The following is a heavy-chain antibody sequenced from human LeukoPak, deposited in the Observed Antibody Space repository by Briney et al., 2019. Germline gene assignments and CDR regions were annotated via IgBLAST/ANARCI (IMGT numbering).Heavy chain of an antibody. V-gene: IGHV3-30*18. CDR2: ISYGGDNK. Sequence: GVSLRLSCAAAGFTFSSYGMHWVRQAPGKGLEWVALISYGGDNKYYADSVRGRFTISRDNSKNTLYLQMNSLRAADTAVYFCAKDSQIALAGSWGQGTLVIVSS. CDR1: GFTFSSYG. J-gene: IGHJ5*02. CDR3: AKDSQIALAGS. D-gene: IGHD6-19*01.